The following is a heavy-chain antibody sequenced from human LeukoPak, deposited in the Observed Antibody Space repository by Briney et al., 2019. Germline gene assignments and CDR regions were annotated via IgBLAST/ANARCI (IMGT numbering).Heavy chain of an antibody. CDR3: AREGYYDSSGYSGHNWFDP. CDR1: GYTFTSYY. J-gene: IGHJ5*02. V-gene: IGHV1-46*01. CDR2: INPSGGST. D-gene: IGHD3-22*01. Sequence: ASVKVSCKASGYTFTSYYMHWVRQAPGQGLEWMGIINPSGGSTSYAQKFQGRVTMTRDTSTSTVYMELSSLRSEDTAVYYCAREGYYDSSGYSGHNWFDPWGQGTLVTVS.